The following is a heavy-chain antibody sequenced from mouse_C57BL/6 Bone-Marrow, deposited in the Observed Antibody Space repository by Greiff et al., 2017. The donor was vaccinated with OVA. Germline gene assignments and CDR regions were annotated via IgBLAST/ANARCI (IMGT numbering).Heavy chain of an antibody. V-gene: IGHV1-59*01. CDR1: GYTFTSYW. CDR2: IDPSDSYT. CDR3: ARGYYGSSYWYFDV. J-gene: IGHJ1*03. Sequence: QVQLQQPGAELVRPGTSVKLSCKASGYTFTSYWMHWVKQRPGQGLEWIGVIDPSDSYTNYNQQFKGKATLTVDTSSSTAYMQLSSLTSEDSAVYYCARGYYGSSYWYFDVWGTGTTVTVSS. D-gene: IGHD1-1*01.